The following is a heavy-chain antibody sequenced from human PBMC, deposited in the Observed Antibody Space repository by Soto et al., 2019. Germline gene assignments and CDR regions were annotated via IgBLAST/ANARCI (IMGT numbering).Heavy chain of an antibody. J-gene: IGHJ5*02. D-gene: IGHD3-10*01. V-gene: IGHV1-18*01. CDR3: ARAYYYGSGSYNWFDP. CDR1: GYTFTSYG. CDR2: ISAYNGNT. Sequence: ASVKVSCKASGYTFTSYGISWVRQAPGQGLEWMGWISAYNGNTNYAQKLQGRVTMTTDTSTSTAYMELRSLRSDDTAVYYCARAYYYGSGSYNWFDPWGQGTLVTVSS.